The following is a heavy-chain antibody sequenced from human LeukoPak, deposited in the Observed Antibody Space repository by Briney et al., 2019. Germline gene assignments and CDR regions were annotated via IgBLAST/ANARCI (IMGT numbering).Heavy chain of an antibody. D-gene: IGHD3-10*01. CDR2: INESGTT. CDR1: GGSFSGYY. V-gene: IGHV4-34*01. J-gene: IGHJ5*02. Sequence: SETLSLTCTVSGGSFSGYYWTWVRQAPGKGLEWIGEINESGTTNYNASLNNRVTISVDPSKSEFSLKMTSLTAADTAVFYCARALMTLVRGVPRTTWFDPWGQGTLVTVSP. CDR3: ARALMTLVRGVPRTTWFDP.